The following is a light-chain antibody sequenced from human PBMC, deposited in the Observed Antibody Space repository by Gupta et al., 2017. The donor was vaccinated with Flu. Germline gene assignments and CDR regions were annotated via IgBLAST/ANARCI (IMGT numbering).Light chain of an antibody. CDR1: SSNIGAGYD. CDR2: GNS. J-gene: IGLJ1*01. CDR3: QSYDSSLSGSDV. Sequence: QSVLTQPPSVSGAPGQRVTISCTWSSSNIGAGYDVHWYQQLPGTAPKLLIYGNSNRPSGVPDRLSGSKSGTSASLAITGLQAEDEADYYCQSYDSSLSGSDVFGTGTKVTVL. V-gene: IGLV1-40*01.